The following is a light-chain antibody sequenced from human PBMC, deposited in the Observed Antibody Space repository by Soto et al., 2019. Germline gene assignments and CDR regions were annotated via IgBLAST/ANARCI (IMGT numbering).Light chain of an antibody. J-gene: IGKJ1*01. Sequence: DIQMTQSPSSLSASVGASVTITCRASQSISSYLNWYQQKPGKAPKVLIYAASSLQSGVPSRFSGSGSGTDFTLTISSLQPEDFATYYCQQSYSIPWTFGQGTKVDIK. CDR2: AAS. CDR1: QSISSY. CDR3: QQSYSIPWT. V-gene: IGKV1-39*01.